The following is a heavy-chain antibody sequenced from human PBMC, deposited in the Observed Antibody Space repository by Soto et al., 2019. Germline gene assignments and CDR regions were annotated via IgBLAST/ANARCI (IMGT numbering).Heavy chain of an antibody. J-gene: IGHJ4*02. Sequence: PGGSLSLSCGASGFTFSSYAMTWVRQAPGKGLEWVSVISGSGGRTDYADSVKGRFTISRDNSKNTLYLQMNSLRAEDTAVYYCAKDRAYFDYWGQGTLVTVSS. CDR1: GFTFSSYA. CDR3: AKDRAYFDY. CDR2: ISGSGGRT. V-gene: IGHV3-23*01.